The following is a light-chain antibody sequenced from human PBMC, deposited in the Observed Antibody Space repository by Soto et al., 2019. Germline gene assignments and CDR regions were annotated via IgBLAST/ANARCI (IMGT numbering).Light chain of an antibody. J-gene: IGKJ4*01. Sequence: IQMTQSPSSLSASVGDRVTITCRASQSINNYLNWYQQKPGQAPNLVIYTASLLQGGVPSRFSSSGSGTDCTLTITCLQPEDYATYYCQQTFGLPQTFVEGTTVAIK. CDR2: TAS. CDR1: QSINNY. CDR3: QQTFGLPQT. V-gene: IGKV1-39*01.